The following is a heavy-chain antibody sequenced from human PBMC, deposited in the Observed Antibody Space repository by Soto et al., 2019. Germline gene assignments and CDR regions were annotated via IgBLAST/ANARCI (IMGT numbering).Heavy chain of an antibody. J-gene: IGHJ4*02. CDR3: ARDSQYSSSWPDY. D-gene: IGHD6-13*01. V-gene: IGHV3-33*01. Sequence: GGSLRLSCAASGFTFSSYGMHWVRQAPGKGLEWVAVIWYDGSNKYYADSVKGRFTISRDNSKNTLYLQMNSLRAEDTAVYYCARDSQYSSSWPDYWGQGTLVTVSS. CDR1: GFTFSSYG. CDR2: IWYDGSNK.